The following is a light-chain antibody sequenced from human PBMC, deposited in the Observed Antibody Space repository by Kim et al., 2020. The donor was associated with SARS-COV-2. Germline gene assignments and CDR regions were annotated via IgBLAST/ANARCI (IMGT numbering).Light chain of an antibody. CDR3: QQCYNSPFT. CDR1: QTVSRTF. CDR2: GAS. Sequence: LSRWERSTLCCRSSQTVSRTFVGWYQQRPGQAPRLLISGASNRATGIPDRFSGSGSGTDFTLTISRLGPEDSAVYYSQQCYNSPFTFGQGTKLEI. V-gene: IGKV3-20*01. J-gene: IGKJ2*01.